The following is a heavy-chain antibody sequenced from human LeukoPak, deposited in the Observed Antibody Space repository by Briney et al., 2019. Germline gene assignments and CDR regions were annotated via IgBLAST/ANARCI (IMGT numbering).Heavy chain of an antibody. CDR3: ARLKGRFPYYFDY. J-gene: IGHJ4*02. V-gene: IGHV1-69*05. D-gene: IGHD3-10*01. Sequence: ASVKVSCKASGGTFSSYAISWVRQAPGQGLEWMGGIIPIFGTANYAQKFQGRVTITTDESTSTAYMELSSLRSEDTAVYYCARLKGRFPYYFDYWGQGTLVTVSS. CDR2: IIPIFGTA. CDR1: GGTFSSYA.